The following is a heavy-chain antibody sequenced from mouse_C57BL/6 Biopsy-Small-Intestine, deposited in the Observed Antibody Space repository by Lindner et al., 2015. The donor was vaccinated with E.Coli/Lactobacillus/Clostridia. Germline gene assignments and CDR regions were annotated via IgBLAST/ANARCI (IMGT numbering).Heavy chain of an antibody. CDR3: VREGYGHYEWFAY. Sequence: ESVEDWCSLKESLKLSCAASGFTFNTYAMHWVRQAPGRGLEWVARIRSKSSNYATYYADSVKDRFTISRDDSQSMFYLQMNTLKTEDTAMYYCVREGYGHYEWFAYWGQGTLVTVSA. D-gene: IGHD2-1*01. V-gene: IGHV10-3*01. CDR1: GFTFNTYA. J-gene: IGHJ3*01. CDR2: IRSKSSNYAT.